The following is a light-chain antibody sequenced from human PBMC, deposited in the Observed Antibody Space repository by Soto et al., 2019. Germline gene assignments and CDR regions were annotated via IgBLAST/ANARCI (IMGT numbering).Light chain of an antibody. CDR1: QSVSSN. Sequence: EIVLTQSPATLSVSPGERATLSCRASQSVSSNLAWYQQKPGQAPRLLIYAASPRPTGIPTRFSGSGSGTEFTLTISSLQSEDFAVYYCQQYNNWPPWTFGQGTKVEIK. V-gene: IGKV3-15*01. J-gene: IGKJ1*01. CDR3: QQYNNWPPWT. CDR2: AAS.